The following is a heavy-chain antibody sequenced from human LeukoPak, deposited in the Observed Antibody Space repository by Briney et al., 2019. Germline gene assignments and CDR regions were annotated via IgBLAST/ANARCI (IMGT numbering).Heavy chain of an antibody. D-gene: IGHD7-27*01. V-gene: IGHV3-74*01. CDR3: ARRNWESNYYMNV. CDR1: GFTFSSYW. CDR2: INNDGSIT. Sequence: GGSLRLSCAASGFTFSSYWMHWVRHDPGKGLVWVSHINNDGSITNYADSVKGRFTISRDNAKNSLYLQMNSLRAEDTAVYYCARRNWESNYYMNVWGKGTTVTISS. J-gene: IGHJ6*03.